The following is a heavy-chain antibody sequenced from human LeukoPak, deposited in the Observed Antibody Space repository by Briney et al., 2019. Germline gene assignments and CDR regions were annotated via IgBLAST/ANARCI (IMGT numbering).Heavy chain of an antibody. CDR3: ARDSYDSSGYAPIFDY. CDR2: IYYSGST. D-gene: IGHD3-22*01. V-gene: IGHV4-59*12. Sequence: SETLSLTCTVSGGSISSYYWSWIRQPPGKGLEWIGYIYYSGSTNYNPSLKSRVTISVDTSKNQFSLKLSSVTAADTAVYYCARDSYDSSGYAPIFDYWGQGTLVTVSS. J-gene: IGHJ4*02. CDR1: GGSISSYY.